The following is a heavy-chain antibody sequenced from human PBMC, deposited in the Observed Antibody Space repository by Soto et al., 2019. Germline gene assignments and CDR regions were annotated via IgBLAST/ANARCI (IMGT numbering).Heavy chain of an antibody. CDR3: AKSKIMVTYNWFDP. J-gene: IGHJ5*02. D-gene: IGHD2-8*01. CDR1: GFTFSSYG. CDR2: ISYDGSNK. V-gene: IGHV3-30*18. Sequence: PGGSLRLSCAASGFTFSSYGMHWVRQAPGKGLEWVAVISYDGSNKYYADYVKGRFTISRDNSKHTLYLQMNSLRAEDTAVYYSAKSKIMVTYNWFDPWGPVTLVTVSS.